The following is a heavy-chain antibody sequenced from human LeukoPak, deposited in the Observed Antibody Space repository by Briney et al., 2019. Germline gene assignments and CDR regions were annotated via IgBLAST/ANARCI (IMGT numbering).Heavy chain of an antibody. J-gene: IGHJ6*03. CDR3: AKDGVILAPGVYWYMDV. D-gene: IGHD3-16*02. Sequence: GGSLRLSCAASGFTFSDYGMNWVRQAPGKGLEWVAITSYDESEKYYVDSAKGRFTISRGNSRNTLYLQMNSLTAEDTAVFYCAKDGVILAPGVYWYMDVWGRGTTVTVSS. V-gene: IGHV3-30*18. CDR1: GFTFSDYG. CDR2: TSYDESEK.